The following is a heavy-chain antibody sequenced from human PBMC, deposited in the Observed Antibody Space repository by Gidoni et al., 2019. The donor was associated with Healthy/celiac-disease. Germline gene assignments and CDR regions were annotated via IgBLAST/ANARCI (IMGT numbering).Heavy chain of an antibody. CDR2: IVPIFGTA. J-gene: IGHJ4*02. CDR1: GGTFSSYA. CDR3: ARHHYYDSSGYWETDLDY. Sequence: QVQLVQSGAEVKKPGSSVKVSCKASGGTFSSYAISWVRQAPGQGLEWMGGIVPIFGTANYAQKFQGRVTITADKSTTTAYMELSSLRSEDTAVYYCARHHYYDSSGYWETDLDYWGQGTLVTVSS. D-gene: IGHD3-22*01. V-gene: IGHV1-69*06.